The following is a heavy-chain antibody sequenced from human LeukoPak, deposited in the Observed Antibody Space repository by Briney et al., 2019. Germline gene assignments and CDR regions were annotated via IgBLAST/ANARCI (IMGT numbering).Heavy chain of an antibody. D-gene: IGHD3-3*01. J-gene: IGHJ3*02. CDR3: AKDRADFWSGRDAFDI. Sequence: GGSLRLSCAASGFTFSSYAVSWVRQAPGKGLEWVSAISGSGGSTYYADSVKGRFTISRDNSKNTLYLQMNSLRAEDTAVCYCAKDRADFWSGRDAFDIWGQGTMVTVSS. CDR1: GFTFSSYA. V-gene: IGHV3-23*01. CDR2: ISGSGGST.